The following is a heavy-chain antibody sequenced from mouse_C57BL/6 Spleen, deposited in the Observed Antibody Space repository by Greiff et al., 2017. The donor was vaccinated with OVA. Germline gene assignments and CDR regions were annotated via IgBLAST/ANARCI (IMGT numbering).Heavy chain of an antibody. CDR1: GYTFTSYW. J-gene: IGHJ2*01. CDR3: ARGDLLWLRRFDY. D-gene: IGHD2-2*01. V-gene: IGHV1-52*01. Sequence: QVQLQQPGAELVRPGSSVKLSCKASGYTFTSYWMHWVKQRPIQGLEWIGNIDPSDSETHYNQKFKDKATLTVDKSSSTAYMQLSSLTSEDSAVYYCARGDLLWLRRFDYWGQGTTRTVSS. CDR2: IDPSDSET.